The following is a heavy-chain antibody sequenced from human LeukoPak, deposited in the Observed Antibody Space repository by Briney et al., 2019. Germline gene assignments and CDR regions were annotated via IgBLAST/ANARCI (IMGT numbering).Heavy chain of an antibody. CDR3: AKSPTVDAAFDI. J-gene: IGHJ3*02. CDR2: IGYTGDST. V-gene: IGHV3-23*01. Sequence: GGSLRLSCAASGFTFSSYGMNWVRQAPGKGLEWVSGIGYTGDSTFYADSVKGRFTVSRDSSKNTLFLHMNSLRAEDTALYYCAKSPTVDAAFDIWGQGTMVTVSS. D-gene: IGHD4-23*01. CDR1: GFTFSSYG.